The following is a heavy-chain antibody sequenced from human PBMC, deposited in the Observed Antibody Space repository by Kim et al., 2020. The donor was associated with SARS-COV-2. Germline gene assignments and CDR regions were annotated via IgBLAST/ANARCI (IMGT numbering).Heavy chain of an antibody. CDR3: ARDRYYYDSSGYYYGHYFDY. Sequence: ASVKVSCKASGYTFTSYGISWVRQAPGQGLEWMGWISAYNGNTNYAQKLQGRVTMTTDTSTSTAYMELRSLRSDDTAVYYCARDRYYYDSSGYYYGHYFDYWGQGTLVTVSS. V-gene: IGHV1-18*01. D-gene: IGHD3-22*01. CDR1: GYTFTSYG. CDR2: ISAYNGNT. J-gene: IGHJ4*02.